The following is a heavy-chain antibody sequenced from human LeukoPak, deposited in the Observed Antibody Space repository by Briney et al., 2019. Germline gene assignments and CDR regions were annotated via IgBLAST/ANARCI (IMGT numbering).Heavy chain of an antibody. V-gene: IGHV3-66*02. J-gene: IGHJ4*02. Sequence: GGSLRLSCAASGFTVSSNYMSWVRQAPGKGLEWVSVIYSGGSTYYADSVKGRFTISRDNSKNTLYLQMNSLRAEDTAVYYCTRDYYDSSGAGSLWGQGTLVTVSS. CDR3: TRDYYDSSGAGSL. CDR1: GFTVSSNY. D-gene: IGHD3-22*01. CDR2: IYSGGST.